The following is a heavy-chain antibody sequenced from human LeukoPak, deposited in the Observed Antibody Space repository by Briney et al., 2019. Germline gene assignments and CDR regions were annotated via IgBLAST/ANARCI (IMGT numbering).Heavy chain of an antibody. CDR3: ARDMHPRTMIVVVRRAFDI. V-gene: IGHV1-69*13. CDR2: IIPIFGTA. Sequence: ASVKVSCKASGGTFSSYAISWVRQAPGQGLEWMGGIIPIFGTANYAQKFQGRVTITADESTSTAYMELSSLRSEDTAVYYCARDMHPRTMIVVVRRAFDIWGQGTMVTVSS. D-gene: IGHD3-22*01. CDR1: GGTFSSYA. J-gene: IGHJ3*02.